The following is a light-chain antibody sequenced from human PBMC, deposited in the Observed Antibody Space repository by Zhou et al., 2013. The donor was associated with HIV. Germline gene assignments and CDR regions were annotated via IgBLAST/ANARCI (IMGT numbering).Light chain of an antibody. CDR1: QSVSSY. Sequence: EIVLTQSPATLSLSPGERATLSCRASQSVSSYLAWYQQKPGQAPRLLIYDASNRATGIPARFSGSGSGTDFTLTISSLDPEDFAVYYCQQRGNWPPSVTFGQGTRLEIK. V-gene: IGKV3-11*01. J-gene: IGKJ5*01. CDR3: QQRGNWPPSVT. CDR2: DAS.